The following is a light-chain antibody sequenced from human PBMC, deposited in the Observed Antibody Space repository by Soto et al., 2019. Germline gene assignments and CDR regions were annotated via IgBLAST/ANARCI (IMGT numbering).Light chain of an antibody. V-gene: IGKV3-20*01. CDR2: RAS. CDR3: QHYGASPWT. CDR1: QSLSGNY. J-gene: IGKJ1*01. Sequence: SVLVRSPVTLTLSRGQIATLSCRASQSLSGNYLAWYQQKPGQAPRVLIYRASIRATGISDRFSGSGSGTDFTLTISRLEPEDFAVYYCQHYGASPWTFGQGTKV.